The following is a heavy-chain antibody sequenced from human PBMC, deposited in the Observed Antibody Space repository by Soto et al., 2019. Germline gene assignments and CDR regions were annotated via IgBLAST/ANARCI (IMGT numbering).Heavy chain of an antibody. J-gene: IGHJ4*02. CDR1: GYTFTSYD. V-gene: IGHV1-8*01. Sequence: ASVKVSCKASGYTFTSYDINWVRQATGQGLEWMGWMNPNSGNTGYAQKFQGRVTMTRNTSTSTAYMELSSLRSEDTAVYYCAVYSSSWYQNFDYWGQGTLVTVSS. CDR2: MNPNSGNT. CDR3: AVYSSSWYQNFDY. D-gene: IGHD6-13*01.